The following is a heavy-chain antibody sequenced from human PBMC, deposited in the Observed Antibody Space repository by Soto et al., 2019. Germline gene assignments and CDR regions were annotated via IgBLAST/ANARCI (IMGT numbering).Heavy chain of an antibody. CDR1: GGSISSYY. CDR3: ARLVVSTSQSHGDYYYGMDV. CDR2: IYYSGST. Sequence: GTLCLTFTVSGGSISSYYGSWIRKTPGKGLEWIGYIYYSGSTNYNPSLKSRVTISVDTSKNQFSLTLSSVTAADTAVYYCARLVVSTSQSHGDYYYGMDVWAQATTVTVSS. J-gene: IGHJ6*02. V-gene: IGHV4-59*01. D-gene: IGHD2-2*01.